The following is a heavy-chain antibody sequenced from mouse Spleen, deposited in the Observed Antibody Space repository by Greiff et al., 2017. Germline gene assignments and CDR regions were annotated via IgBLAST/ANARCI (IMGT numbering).Heavy chain of an antibody. J-gene: IGHJ4*01. CDR1: GFSLTSYG. V-gene: IGHV2-5-1*01. CDR3: AKNEEVHYAMDY. D-gene: IGHD2-14*01. CDR2: IWRGGST. Sequence: QVQLQQSGPSLVQPSQSLSITCTVSGFSLTSYGVHWVRQSPGKGLEWLGVIWRGGSTDYNAAFMSRLSITKDNSKSQVFFKMNSLQADDTAIYYCAKNEEVHYAMDYWGQGTSVTVSS.